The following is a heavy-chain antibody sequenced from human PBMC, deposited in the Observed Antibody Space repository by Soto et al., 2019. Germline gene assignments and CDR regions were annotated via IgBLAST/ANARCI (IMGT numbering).Heavy chain of an antibody. V-gene: IGHV1-8*01. J-gene: IGHJ5*02. CDR3: ARGIKYGAYSRWFDP. Sequence: QVQLVQSGAEVXXPGASVKVSCKASGYTFTSYDINWVRQATGQGLEYLGWMNPNSGNTAYVQKFQGRVTMTWDTSITTAYMELSSLRSEDTAVYFCARGIKYGAYSRWFDPWGQGTLVTVSS. CDR1: GYTFTSYD. CDR2: MNPNSGNT. D-gene: IGHD4-17*01.